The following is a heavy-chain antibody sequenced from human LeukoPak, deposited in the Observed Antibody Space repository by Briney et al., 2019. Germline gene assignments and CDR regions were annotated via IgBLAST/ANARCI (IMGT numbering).Heavy chain of an antibody. V-gene: IGHV4-4*09. CDR2: IHISGGT. CDR1: GGSIRSYY. J-gene: IGHJ6*04. CDR3: ARSYDTSGYYDAFDI. D-gene: IGHD3-22*01. Sequence: SETLSLTCIVSGGSIRSYYWSWIRQPPEKGLEWIGNIHISGGTNYNPSLKSRVTISVDTSKNEFSLKLRSLIVADTAVYYCARSYDTSGYYDAFDIWGKGTTVTVSS.